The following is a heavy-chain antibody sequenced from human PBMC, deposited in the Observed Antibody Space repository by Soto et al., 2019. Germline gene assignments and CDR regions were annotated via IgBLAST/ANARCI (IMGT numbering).Heavy chain of an antibody. CDR1: GGSIGSGGYY. CDR3: ARDGSRDFWSGYSDPYFDY. CDR2: IYYSGST. V-gene: IGHV4-31*03. Sequence: SETLSLTCTVSGGSIGSGGYYWSWIRQHPGKGLEWIGYIYYSGSTYYNPSLKSRVTISVDTSKNQFSLKLSSVTAADTAVYYCARDGSRDFWSGYSDPYFDYWGQGTLVTVSS. D-gene: IGHD3-3*01. J-gene: IGHJ4*02.